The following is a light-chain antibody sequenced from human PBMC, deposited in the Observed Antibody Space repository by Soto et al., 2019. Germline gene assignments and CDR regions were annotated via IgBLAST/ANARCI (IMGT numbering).Light chain of an antibody. CDR3: CSYAGNYTF. CDR1: SNDVGGYDY. J-gene: IGLJ2*01. V-gene: IGLV2-11*01. CDR2: DVT. Sequence: QSALTQPRSVSGSPRQSVTISCTGTSNDVGGYDYVSWYQQYPGKAPTYILYDVTKRPSGVPDRFSGSKSGNTASLTISGLQADDEADYYCCSYAGNYTFFGGGTKVTVL.